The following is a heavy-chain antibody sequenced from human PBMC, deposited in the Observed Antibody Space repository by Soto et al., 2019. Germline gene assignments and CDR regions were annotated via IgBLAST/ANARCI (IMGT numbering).Heavy chain of an antibody. J-gene: IGHJ6*02. CDR2: ISGSGGST. CDR3: AKVAAMVTSWYYYYGMDV. D-gene: IGHD5-18*01. CDR1: GFTFSSYA. Sequence: PGGSLRLSCAASGFTFSSYAMSWVRQAPGKGLEWVSAISGSGGSTYYADSVKGRFTISRDNSKNTLYLQMNSLRAEDTAVYYCAKVAAMVTSWYYYYGMDVWGQGTTVTSP. V-gene: IGHV3-23*01.